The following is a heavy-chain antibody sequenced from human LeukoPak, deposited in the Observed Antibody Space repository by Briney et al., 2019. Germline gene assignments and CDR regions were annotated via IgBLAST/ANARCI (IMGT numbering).Heavy chain of an antibody. CDR2: IYYSGST. CDR1: GGSISSGGYY. D-gene: IGHD6-19*01. J-gene: IGHJ4*02. V-gene: IGHV4-39*07. CDR3: ASSIAVSEDYFDY. Sequence: SETLSLTCTVSGGSISSGGYYWSWIRQHPGKGLEWIGSIYYSGSTYYNPSLKSRVTISADTSKNQFSLKLSSVTAADTAVYYCASSIAVSEDYFDYWGQGTLVTVSS.